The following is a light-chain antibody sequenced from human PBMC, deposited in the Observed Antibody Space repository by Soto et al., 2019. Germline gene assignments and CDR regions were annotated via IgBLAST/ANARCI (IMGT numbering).Light chain of an antibody. CDR3: QKYNNAPRT. Sequence: DIQMTQSPSSLSASVGETVTITCRASQGISNYLAWYQQKPGQVPNLLIYAASTLQSVVPSRFSGSGSGTDITLTISSLRPEDVATYYCQKYNNAPRTFGQGTKVEI. V-gene: IGKV1-27*01. CDR2: AAS. J-gene: IGKJ1*01. CDR1: QGISNY.